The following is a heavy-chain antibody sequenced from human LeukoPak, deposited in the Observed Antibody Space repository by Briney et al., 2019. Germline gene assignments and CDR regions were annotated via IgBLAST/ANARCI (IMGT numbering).Heavy chain of an antibody. J-gene: IGHJ4*02. V-gene: IGHV4-34*01. CDR3: ARGPTGYSTSYYFDY. Sequence: SETLSLTCSVFRGSMTESTYYWSWIRQPPGKGLEWIGEINHSGSTNYNPSLKSRVTISVDTSKNQFSLKLSSVTAADTAVYYCARGPTGYSTSYYFDYWGQGTLVTVSS. CDR2: INHSGST. CDR1: RGSMTESTYY. D-gene: IGHD6-6*01.